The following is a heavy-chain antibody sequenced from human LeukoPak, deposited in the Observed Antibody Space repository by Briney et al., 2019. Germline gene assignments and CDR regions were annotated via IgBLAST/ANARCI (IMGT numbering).Heavy chain of an antibody. CDR2: INHSGST. D-gene: IGHD3-16*01. V-gene: IGHV4-34*01. J-gene: IGHJ5*02. CDR1: GGSFSGYC. CDR3: SRAPGGYWFDP. Sequence: PSETLSLTCAVYGGSFSGYCWSWIRQPPGKGLEWIGEINHSGSTNYNPSLKSRVTISVDTSKNQFSLKLSSVTAADTAVYYCSRAPGGYWFDPWGQGTLVTVSS.